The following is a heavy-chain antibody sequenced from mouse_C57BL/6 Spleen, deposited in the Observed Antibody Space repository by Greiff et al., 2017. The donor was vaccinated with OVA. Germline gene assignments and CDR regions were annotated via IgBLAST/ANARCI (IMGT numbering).Heavy chain of an antibody. J-gene: IGHJ4*01. V-gene: IGHV3-3*01. CDR1: GFSINSDCY. CDR3: ARGVTTADYYAMDD. D-gene: IGHD2-2*01. Sequence: EVQGVESGPSLVRPSQTLSLTCTVTGFSINSDCYWIWIRQFPGNKLEYIGYTFYSGITYYNPSLESRTYITLDNSKNQFSLKLSSVTTEDTATYYCARGVTTADYYAMDDWGKGTSVTVSS. CDR2: TFYSGIT.